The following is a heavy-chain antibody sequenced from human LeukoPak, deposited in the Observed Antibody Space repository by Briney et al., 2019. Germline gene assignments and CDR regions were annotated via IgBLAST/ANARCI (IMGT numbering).Heavy chain of an antibody. V-gene: IGHV4-59*01. CDR3: ARGWYDWGLNH. CDR1: GGSISGSY. Sequence: SETLSLTCTVSGGSISGSYWSWIRQPPGKGLEWIGYIYYSGNTNYNPSLKSRVTISVDTSKNQFSLKLSSVTAADTAAYYCARGWYDWGLNHWGQGTLVTVSS. CDR2: IYYSGNT. D-gene: IGHD3-16*01. J-gene: IGHJ5*02.